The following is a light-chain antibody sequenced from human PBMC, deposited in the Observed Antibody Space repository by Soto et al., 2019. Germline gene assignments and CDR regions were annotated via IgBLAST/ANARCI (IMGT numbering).Light chain of an antibody. CDR1: SSDVGGYNY. CDR3: CSYAGSYTFNV. CDR2: DVS. J-gene: IGLJ1*01. Sequence: ALTQPRSVSGSPGQSVTISCTGTSSDVGGYNYVSWYQQHPGKAPKLMIYDVSKRPSGVPDRFSGSKSGNTASLTISGLQAEDEADYYCCSYAGSYTFNVFGTGTRSPS. V-gene: IGLV2-11*01.